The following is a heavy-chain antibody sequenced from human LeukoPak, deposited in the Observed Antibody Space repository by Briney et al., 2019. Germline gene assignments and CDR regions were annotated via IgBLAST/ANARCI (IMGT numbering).Heavy chain of an antibody. CDR2: IYYSGST. D-gene: IGHD2-15*01. Sequence: PSETLSLTCTVSGGSISSYYWSWIRQPPGKGLEWIGDIYYSGSTNYNPSLKSRVTISVDTSKNQFSLKLSSVTAADTAVYYCARATYCSGGSCYSRVWFDPWGQETLVTVSS. CDR1: GGSISSYY. V-gene: IGHV4-59*01. CDR3: ARATYCSGGSCYSRVWFDP. J-gene: IGHJ5*02.